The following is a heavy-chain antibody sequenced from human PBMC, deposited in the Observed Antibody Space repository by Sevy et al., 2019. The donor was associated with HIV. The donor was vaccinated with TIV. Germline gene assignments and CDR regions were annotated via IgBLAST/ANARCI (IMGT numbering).Heavy chain of an antibody. CDR3: ARDRGRLLEWLRVAFDI. J-gene: IGHJ3*02. CDR1: GFSFSGYA. V-gene: IGHV3-30-3*01. CDR2: ISDDGSRK. D-gene: IGHD3-3*01. Sequence: GGSLRLSCTASGFSFSGYAMHWVRQAPGKGLEWVVGISDDGSRKYYVDSVKDRFTISRDNSENTLYLEMNSLRSEDTAIYYCARDRGRLLEWLRVAFDIWGQGTMVTVSS.